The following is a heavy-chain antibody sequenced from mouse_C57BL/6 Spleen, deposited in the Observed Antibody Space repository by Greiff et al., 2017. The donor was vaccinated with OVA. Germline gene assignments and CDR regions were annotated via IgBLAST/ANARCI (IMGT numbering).Heavy chain of an antibody. V-gene: IGHV1-81*01. D-gene: IGHD2-5*01. CDR3: ADSNYTLYYAMDY. Sequence: QVQLQQSGAELARPGASVKLSCKASGYTFTSYGISWVKQRTGQGLEWIGEIYPRSGNTYYNEKFKGKATLTADKSSSTAYMEIRSLTSEDSAVYFCADSNYTLYYAMDYWGQGTTVTVSS. CDR1: GYTFTSYG. J-gene: IGHJ4*01. CDR2: IYPRSGNT.